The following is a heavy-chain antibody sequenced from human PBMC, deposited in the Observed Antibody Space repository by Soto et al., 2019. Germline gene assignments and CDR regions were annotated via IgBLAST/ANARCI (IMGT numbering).Heavy chain of an antibody. CDR1: GGTFSSYA. CDR3: ARDSLMITFGGGIVRDDYYYGMDV. V-gene: IGHV1-69*01. J-gene: IGHJ6*02. D-gene: IGHD3-16*02. Sequence: QGQLVQSVSEVKKPGSSGNFSCKASGGTFSSYAISWVRQAPGQGLAWLGGIIPIFGTANYAQKFQGRVTITADASTSTGYMEPSSLRSEDTAVYYCARDSLMITFGGGIVRDDYYYGMDVWGQGTTVTVSS. CDR2: IIPIFGTA.